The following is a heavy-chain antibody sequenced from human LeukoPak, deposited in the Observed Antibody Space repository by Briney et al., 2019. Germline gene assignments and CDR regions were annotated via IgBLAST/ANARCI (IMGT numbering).Heavy chain of an antibody. Sequence: PGGSLRLSCAASGFILNNYGMHWVRQVPGKGLEWVAYIRYDGSNEYNRDSVKGRLTISRDNSKNMVYLQMSSLRADDTAVYYCAKDLGITMIRGTMEFDPWAQGTLVTVSS. CDR1: GFILNNYG. CDR3: AKDLGITMIRGTMEFDP. D-gene: IGHD3-10*01. CDR2: IRYDGSNE. V-gene: IGHV3-30*02. J-gene: IGHJ5*02.